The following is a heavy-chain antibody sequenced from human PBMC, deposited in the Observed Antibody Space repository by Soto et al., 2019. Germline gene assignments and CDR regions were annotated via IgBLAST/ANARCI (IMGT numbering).Heavy chain of an antibody. CDR2: TYWDGDK. Sequence: QITLKESGPTLVKPTQTLTLTCTFSGLSLRTNGVGVDWIRKPPGKALAWLALTYWDGDKRYSPSLKGRLTITEDTSKNQVVLTMTTMDPVDTATYFGAHRRAALNPYYFDYWGQGTLVTVSS. D-gene: IGHD6-13*01. J-gene: IGHJ4*02. V-gene: IGHV2-5*02. CDR1: GLSLRTNGVG. CDR3: AHRRAALNPYYFDY.